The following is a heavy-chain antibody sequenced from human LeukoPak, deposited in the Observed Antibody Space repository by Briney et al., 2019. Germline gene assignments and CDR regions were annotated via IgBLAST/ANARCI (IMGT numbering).Heavy chain of an antibody. CDR3: ARVEFGSGSYIDY. V-gene: IGHV3-66*01. Sequence: PGGSLRLSCAASGFTVSSNYMSWVRQAPGKGLEWVSVTYSGGSTYYADSVKGRFTISRDNSKNTLYLQMNSLRAEDTAVYYCARVEFGSGSYIDYWGQGTLVTVSS. CDR1: GFTVSSNY. CDR2: TYSGGST. J-gene: IGHJ4*02. D-gene: IGHD3-10*01.